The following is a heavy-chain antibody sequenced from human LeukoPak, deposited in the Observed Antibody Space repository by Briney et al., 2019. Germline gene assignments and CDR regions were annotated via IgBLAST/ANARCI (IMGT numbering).Heavy chain of an antibody. J-gene: IGHJ2*01. CDR3: AKESPVTHRAFDL. CDR1: GFTLTSFG. D-gene: IGHD2-21*02. V-gene: IGHV3-30*18. Sequence: PGGSLRLSCAASGFTLTSFGMHWVRQAPGKGLEWVAFMSHDGSNEYYADSVKGRFTISRDTSKNTLFLQMNSLRVEGTAVYYCAKESPVTHRAFDLWGRGTLVTVSS. CDR2: MSHDGSNE.